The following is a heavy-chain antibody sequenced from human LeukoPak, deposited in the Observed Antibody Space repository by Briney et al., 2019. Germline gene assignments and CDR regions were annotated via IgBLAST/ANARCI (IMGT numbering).Heavy chain of an antibody. J-gene: IGHJ4*02. CDR2: IYYSGST. D-gene: IGHD6-6*01. CDR3: AREDVGIAARPGYVDY. V-gene: IGHV4-39*07. Sequence: SQTLSLTCTVSGGYISSGDYYWSWIRQPPGKGLEWIGSIYYSGSTYYNPSLKSRVTISVDTSKNQCSLKLSSVTAADTAVYYCAREDVGIAARPGYVDYWGQGTLVTVSP. CDR1: GGYISSGDYY.